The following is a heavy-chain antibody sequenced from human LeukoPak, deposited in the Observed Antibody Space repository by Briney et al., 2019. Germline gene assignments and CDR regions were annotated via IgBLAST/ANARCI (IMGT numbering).Heavy chain of an antibody. CDR2: ISGSGRTI. J-gene: IGHJ4*02. D-gene: IGHD3-22*01. V-gene: IGHV3-48*03. Sequence: PVGSLCLSCAASGFSFYSYEMIWVRQAPGRGLEWVSSISGSGRTIYIADAVKGRFNITRDSAKNSLYLHMNTLRVEDTALYYCARGGGSITMTHWGQGTLVTVSS. CDR3: ARGGGSITMTH. CDR1: GFSFYSYE.